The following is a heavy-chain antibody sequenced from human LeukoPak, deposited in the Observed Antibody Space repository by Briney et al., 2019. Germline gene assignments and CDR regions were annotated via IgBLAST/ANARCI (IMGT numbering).Heavy chain of an antibody. D-gene: IGHD3-9*01. CDR2: ISAYNGNT. Sequence: ASVKVSCKASGYTFTSYGISWVRQTPGQGLEWMGWISAYNGNTNYAQKLQGRVTMTTDTSTSTAYMELRSLRSDDTAVYYCARVVLRYFDWLGGAFDYWGQGTLVTVSS. CDR3: ARVVLRYFDWLGGAFDY. CDR1: GYTFTSYG. V-gene: IGHV1-18*01. J-gene: IGHJ4*02.